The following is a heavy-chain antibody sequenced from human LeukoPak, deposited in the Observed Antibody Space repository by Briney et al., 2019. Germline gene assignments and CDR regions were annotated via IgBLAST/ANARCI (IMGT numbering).Heavy chain of an antibody. CDR3: ARDRYFDWLLSATNWFDP. Sequence: SETLSLTCTVSDGSISSSSHFWGWIRQPPGKGLEWIGSIFYAGHTFYNPSLKSRVTISVDTSKNQFSLNLSSVTAADTAVYYCARDRYFDWLLSATNWFDPWGQGTLVTVSS. J-gene: IGHJ5*02. CDR1: DGSISSSSHF. D-gene: IGHD3-9*01. CDR2: IFYAGHT. V-gene: IGHV4-39*07.